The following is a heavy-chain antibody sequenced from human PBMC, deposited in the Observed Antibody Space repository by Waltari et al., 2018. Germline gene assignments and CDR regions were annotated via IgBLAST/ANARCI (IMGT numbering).Heavy chain of an antibody. CDR1: GFSLSTRGVG. D-gene: IGHD2-15*01. CDR2: IYWNDDK. J-gene: IGHJ4*02. Sequence: QITLKESGPTLVKPTQTLTLTCTFSGFSLSTRGVGVGWIRQPPGKALEWLALIYWNDDKRYSPSLKSRLTITKDTSKNQVVLTMTNMDPVDTATYYCAHRRGYGGNWVIDYWGQGTLVTVSS. V-gene: IGHV2-5*01. CDR3: AHRRGYGGNWVIDY.